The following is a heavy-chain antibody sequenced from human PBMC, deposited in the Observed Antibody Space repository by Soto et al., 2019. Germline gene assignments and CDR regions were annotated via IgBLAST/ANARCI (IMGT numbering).Heavy chain of an antibody. Sequence: EVQLVESGGGLVQPGRSLRLSCAASGFTFDDYAMHWVLHAPGKGLECVSGISWNSGSIGYADAVKGRFTISRDNAKHSLYLQMNSLRAEDTALYYCAKDIRYDFWSVLNFAFWGQGTLVTVSS. CDR2: ISWNSGSI. J-gene: IGHJ4*02. D-gene: IGHD3-3*01. CDR1: GFTFDDYA. CDR3: AKDIRYDFWSVLNFAF. V-gene: IGHV3-9*01.